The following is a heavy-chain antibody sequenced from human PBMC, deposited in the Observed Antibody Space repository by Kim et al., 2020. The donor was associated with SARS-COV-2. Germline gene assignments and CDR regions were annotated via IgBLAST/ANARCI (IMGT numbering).Heavy chain of an antibody. Sequence: KGRFTISRDNSKNTLYLQMNSLRAEDTAVYYCAKKGRGVVVPAAYDAFDIWGQGTMVTVSS. J-gene: IGHJ3*02. V-gene: IGHV3-23*01. CDR3: AKKGRGVVVPAAYDAFDI. D-gene: IGHD2-2*01.